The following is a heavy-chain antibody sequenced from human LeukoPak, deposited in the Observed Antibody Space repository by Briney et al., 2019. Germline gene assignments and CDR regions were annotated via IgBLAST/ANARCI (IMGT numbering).Heavy chain of an antibody. CDR1: GFTFSGYA. CDR2: ISAGGGST. D-gene: IGHD2-15*01. CDR3: ATIRGQYCSGGSCYGPDY. J-gene: IGHJ4*02. V-gene: IGHV3-23*01. Sequence: GGSLRLSCAASGFTFSGYAMSWVRQAPGKGLEWVSEISAGGGSTYYADSVKGRFTISRDSSKNILYLQMNSLRAEDTAVYYCATIRGQYCSGGSCYGPDYWGQGTLVTVSS.